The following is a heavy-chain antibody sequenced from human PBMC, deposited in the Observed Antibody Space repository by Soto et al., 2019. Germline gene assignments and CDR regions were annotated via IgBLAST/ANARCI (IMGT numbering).Heavy chain of an antibody. D-gene: IGHD5-18*01. Sequence: PSETLSLTCTVPSDSISRYYWSWIRQPPGKGLEWIGYIYYTGSTNSNPSLRSRLTMSVDASQNQFSLKLNSVTAADTAVYYCARGGDGYTTSFLDYWGPGPLVTVSS. CDR1: SDSISRYY. J-gene: IGHJ4*02. CDR2: IYYTGST. CDR3: ARGGDGYTTSFLDY. V-gene: IGHV4-59*01.